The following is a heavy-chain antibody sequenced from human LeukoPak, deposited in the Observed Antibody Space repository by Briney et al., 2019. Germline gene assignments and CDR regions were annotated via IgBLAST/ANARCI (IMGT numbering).Heavy chain of an antibody. CDR3: ARHFEGPGETGAFDI. CDR2: IYYSGST. J-gene: IGHJ3*02. V-gene: IGHV4-59*01. D-gene: IGHD3-9*01. CDR1: GGSISSYY. Sequence: RSSETLSLTCTVSGGSISSYYWSWIRQPPGKGLEWIGYIYYSGSTNYNPSLKSRVTISVDTSKNQFSLKLSSVTAADTAVYYCARHFEGPGETGAFDIWGQGTMVTVSS.